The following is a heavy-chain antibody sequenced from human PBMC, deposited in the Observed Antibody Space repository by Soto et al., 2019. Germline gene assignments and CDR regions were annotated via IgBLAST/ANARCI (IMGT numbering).Heavy chain of an antibody. CDR3: ARQITVIVVVHPYSSGMDV. CDR1: GYTFTSYG. Sequence: ASVKVSCKASGYTFTSYGISWVRQAPGQGLEWMGWISAYNGNTNYAQKLQGRVTMTTDTSTSTAYMELRSLRSDDTAVYYCARQITVIVVVHPYSSGMDVWGQGTKVRVSS. J-gene: IGHJ6*01. D-gene: IGHD3-22*01. V-gene: IGHV1-18*01. CDR2: ISAYNGNT.